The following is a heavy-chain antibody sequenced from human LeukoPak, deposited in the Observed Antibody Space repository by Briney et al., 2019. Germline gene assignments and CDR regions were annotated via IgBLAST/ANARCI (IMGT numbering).Heavy chain of an antibody. V-gene: IGHV4-31*01. Sequence: SETLSLTCTVSGGSISSGGYYWTWIRQHPGKGLEWIGYINYSGGAYYNPSLKSHVTISVDTSKNHFSLKLSSVTAADTAVYYCARADDSSGYRLYYFDYWGQGTLVTVSS. D-gene: IGHD3-22*01. J-gene: IGHJ4*02. CDR1: GGSISSGGYY. CDR3: ARADDSSGYRLYYFDY. CDR2: INYSGGA.